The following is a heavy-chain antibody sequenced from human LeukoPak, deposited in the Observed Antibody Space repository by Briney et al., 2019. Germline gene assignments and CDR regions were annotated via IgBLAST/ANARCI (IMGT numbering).Heavy chain of an antibody. V-gene: IGHV3-43*02. CDR1: GLPIGEVA. CDR2: ISGDGVST. J-gene: IGHJ4*02. CDR3: ARESGKFDY. Sequence: GGSLRLSCVASGLPIGEVAMRWVRQAPGQGLEWVSLISGDGVSTFFTDSVKGRFSISRDNSKNSLFLEMSSLRTEDTAMYYCARESGKFDYWGQGTLVAVSS.